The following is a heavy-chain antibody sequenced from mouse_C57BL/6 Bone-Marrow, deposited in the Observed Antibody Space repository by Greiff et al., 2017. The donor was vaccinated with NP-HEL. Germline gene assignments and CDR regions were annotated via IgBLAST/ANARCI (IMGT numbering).Heavy chain of an antibody. V-gene: IGHV2-6-1*01. J-gene: IGHJ4*01. CDR1: GFSLTSYG. CDR2: IWSDGST. CDR3: ARHNYDYDGGVYAMDY. D-gene: IGHD2-4*01. Sequence: QVQLKESGPGLVAPSQSLSITCTVSGFSLTSYGVHWVRQPPGKGLEWLVVIWSDGSTTYNSALKSRLSISKDNSKSQVFLKMNSLQTDDTAMYYCARHNYDYDGGVYAMDYWGQGTSVTVSS.